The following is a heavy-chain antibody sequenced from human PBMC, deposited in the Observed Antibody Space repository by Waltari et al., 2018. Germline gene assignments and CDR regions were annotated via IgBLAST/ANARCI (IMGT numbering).Heavy chain of an antibody. CDR3: AGNTIAVAGTGGFDY. Sequence: QLQLQESGPGLVKPSETLSLTCTVSGGSISSSSYYWGWIRQPPGKGLEWIGSIYYSGSPYYNPSLKSRVTNFVGTSKNQFSLKLSSVTAADTAVYYCAGNTIAVAGTGGFDYWGQGTLVTVSS. D-gene: IGHD6-19*01. J-gene: IGHJ4*02. V-gene: IGHV4-39*01. CDR2: IYYSGSP. CDR1: GGSISSSSYY.